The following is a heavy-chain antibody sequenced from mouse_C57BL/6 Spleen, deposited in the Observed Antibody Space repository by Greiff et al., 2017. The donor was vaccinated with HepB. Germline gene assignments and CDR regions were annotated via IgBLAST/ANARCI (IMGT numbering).Heavy chain of an antibody. Sequence: VQLQQSGAELVMPGASVKLSCKASGYTFTSYWMHWVKQRPGQGLEWIGEIDPSDSYTNYNQKFKGKSTLTVDKSSSTAYMQLSSLTSEDSAVYYCASTGYFFMDYWGQGTSVTVSS. CDR1: GYTFTSYW. D-gene: IGHD2-3*01. J-gene: IGHJ4*01. CDR3: ASTGYFFMDY. V-gene: IGHV1-69*01. CDR2: IDPSDSYT.